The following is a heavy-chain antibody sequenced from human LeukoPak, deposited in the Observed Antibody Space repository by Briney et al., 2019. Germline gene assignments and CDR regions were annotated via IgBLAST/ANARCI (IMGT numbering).Heavy chain of an antibody. D-gene: IGHD6-19*01. CDR3: ARVGSSGWYGDYFDY. Sequence: PGGSLRLSCAASGFTFSDYYMSWIRQAPGKGLEWVSYVSSGSSTIYYADSVKGRFTVSRDNGKRSLYLHMNSLRAEDTAMYYCARVGSSGWYGDYFDYWGQGTLVTVSS. V-gene: IGHV3-11*04. CDR1: GFTFSDYY. CDR2: VSSGSSTI. J-gene: IGHJ4*02.